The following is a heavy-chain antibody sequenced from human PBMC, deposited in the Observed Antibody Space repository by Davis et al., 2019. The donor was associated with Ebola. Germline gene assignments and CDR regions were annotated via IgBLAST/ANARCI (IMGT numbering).Heavy chain of an antibody. D-gene: IGHD1-1*01. Sequence: PSETLSLTCTVSGYSITTYHWNWIRQSPGKGLEWIGHIYSSGTTNYNSSLKSRVTISVDTSKNQFSLNLASVTAADTAVYYCARLHNWNGLDYWGQGTLVTVSS. CDR2: IYSSGTT. J-gene: IGHJ4*02. CDR1: GYSITTYH. CDR3: ARLHNWNGLDY. V-gene: IGHV4-59*12.